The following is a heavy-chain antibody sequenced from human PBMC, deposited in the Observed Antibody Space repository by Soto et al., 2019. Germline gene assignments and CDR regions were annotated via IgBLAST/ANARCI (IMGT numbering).Heavy chain of an antibody. Sequence: QVQLVESGGGVVQPGRSLRLSCAASGFTFSNYGMHWVRRAPDKGLEWVTIISHDGSNKDYADSVKGRFTVSRDNSKNTLYLQMNSLSADDTAVYYCAKDNNKRWLRPSPAFDVWGQGTMVTVSS. D-gene: IGHD5-12*01. CDR1: GFTFSNYG. V-gene: IGHV3-30*18. CDR3: AKDNNKRWLRPSPAFDV. CDR2: ISHDGSNK. J-gene: IGHJ3*01.